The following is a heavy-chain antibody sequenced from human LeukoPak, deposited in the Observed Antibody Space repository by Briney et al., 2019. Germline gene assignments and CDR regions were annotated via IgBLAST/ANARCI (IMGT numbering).Heavy chain of an antibody. Sequence: PGGSLRLSCAASGFTFSGSAMHWVRRASGKGREWVGRIRSKANSYAPAYAASVKGSFTISRDDSKNTAYLQMNSLKTEDTAVYYCMVPLNVGATKGYYWGQGTLVTVSS. CDR3: MVPLNVGATKGYY. D-gene: IGHD1-26*01. CDR1: GFTFSGSA. CDR2: IRSKANSYAP. J-gene: IGHJ4*02. V-gene: IGHV3-73*01.